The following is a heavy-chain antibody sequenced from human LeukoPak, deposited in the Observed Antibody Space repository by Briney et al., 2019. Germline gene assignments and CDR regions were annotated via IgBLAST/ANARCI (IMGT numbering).Heavy chain of an antibody. Sequence: PGGSLRLSYAASGFTVSSNYMTWVRQAPGKGLEWVSVIYSNNTTFYADSVKGRFTISRDKSKNTLYLQMNSLRAEDTAVYYCAKGITVMMVAPGYWGQGTLVTVSS. CDR3: AKGITVMMVAPGY. J-gene: IGHJ4*02. V-gene: IGHV3-53*01. D-gene: IGHD3-22*01. CDR2: IYSNNTT. CDR1: GFTVSSNY.